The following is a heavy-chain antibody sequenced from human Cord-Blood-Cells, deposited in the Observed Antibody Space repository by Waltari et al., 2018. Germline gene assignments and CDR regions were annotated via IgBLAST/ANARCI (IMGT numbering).Heavy chain of an antibody. D-gene: IGHD3-10*01. Sequence: QVQLQQWGAGLLKPSETLSPTRAVYVGSFSRYYWRWIREPPGKGLVWIGEINHSGSTNYNPSLKSRVTISVDTSKNQFSLKLISVTAADTAVYYCARGYGSGTRYGMDVWGQGTTVTVSS. V-gene: IGHV4-34*01. J-gene: IGHJ6*02. CDR3: ARGYGSGTRYGMDV. CDR1: VGSFSRYY. CDR2: INHSGST.